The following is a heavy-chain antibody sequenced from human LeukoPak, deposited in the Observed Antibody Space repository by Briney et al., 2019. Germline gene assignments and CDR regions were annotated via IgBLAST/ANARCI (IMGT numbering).Heavy chain of an antibody. V-gene: IGHV3-30*04. CDR2: ISYDGSNK. CDR3: AREKRITIFGVVINSDGMDV. CDR1: GFTFSGFA. D-gene: IGHD3-3*01. Sequence: GGSLRLSCAASGFTFSGFAMHWVRQAPGKGLEWVAVISYDGSNKYSADSVKGRFTISRDNSKNTLYLQMNSLRAEDTAVYYCAREKRITIFGVVINSDGMDVWGQGTTVTVSS. J-gene: IGHJ6*02.